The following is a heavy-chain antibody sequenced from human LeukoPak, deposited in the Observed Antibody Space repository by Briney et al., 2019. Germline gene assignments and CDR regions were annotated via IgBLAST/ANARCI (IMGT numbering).Heavy chain of an antibody. J-gene: IGHJ4*02. CDR2: IYYSGST. Sequence: SQTLSRTCTVSGGSISSGDYYWSWIRQPPGKGLEWIGYIYYSGSTYYNPSLKSRVTISVDTAKNQFSLKLSSVTAADTAVYYCARTYRSSPFDYWGQGTLVTVSS. V-gene: IGHV4-30-4*08. CDR1: GGSISSGDYY. D-gene: IGHD6-6*01. CDR3: ARTYRSSPFDY.